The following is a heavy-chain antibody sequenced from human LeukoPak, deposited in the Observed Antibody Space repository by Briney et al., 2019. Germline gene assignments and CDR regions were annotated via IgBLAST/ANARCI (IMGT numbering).Heavy chain of an antibody. D-gene: IGHD3-9*01. Sequence: SETLSLTCTVSGGSISSSYYYWSWIRQPPGKGLEWIGYIYYSGSTNYNPSLKSRVTISVDTSKNQFSLKLSSVTAADTAVYYCARHPYDILTGPRAFDIWGQGTMVTVSS. J-gene: IGHJ3*02. CDR3: ARHPYDILTGPRAFDI. CDR1: GGSISSSYYY. CDR2: IYYSGST. V-gene: IGHV4-61*05.